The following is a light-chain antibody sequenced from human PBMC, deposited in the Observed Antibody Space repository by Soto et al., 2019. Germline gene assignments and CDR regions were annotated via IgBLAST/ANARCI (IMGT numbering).Light chain of an antibody. CDR3: CSYAGSSTWV. J-gene: IGLJ3*02. CDR1: SSDVGSYNI. V-gene: IGLV2-23*01. Sequence: QSALTQPASVSGSPGQSITISCTGTSSDVGSYNIVSWYQQHPGKAPKLMIYEGSKRPSGVSHRFSGSKSGNTASLTISGLQAEDEADHYCCSYAGSSTWVFGGGTKLTVL. CDR2: EGS.